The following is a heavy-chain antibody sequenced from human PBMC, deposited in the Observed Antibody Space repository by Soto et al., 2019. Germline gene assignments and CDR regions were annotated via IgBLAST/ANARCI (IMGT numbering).Heavy chain of an antibody. CDR3: ARGLRASFGVRLSYYYYGMDV. Sequence: PSETLSLTCGVYGGSFSDHYWMWIRHPPGQGLEWIGEISHSGSTNYNPSLKSRVTISVDTSKNQFSLKLHSVTAADTAVYYCARGLRASFGVRLSYYYYGMDVWGQGTTVTVSS. V-gene: IGHV4-34*01. CDR1: GGSFSDHY. D-gene: IGHD3-10*01. J-gene: IGHJ6*02. CDR2: ISHSGST.